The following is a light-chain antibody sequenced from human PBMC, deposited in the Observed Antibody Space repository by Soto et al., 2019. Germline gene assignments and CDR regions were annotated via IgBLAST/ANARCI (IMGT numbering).Light chain of an antibody. CDR3: AARDDSLNGHI. J-gene: IGLJ1*01. Sequence: QSALTQPPSASGSPGQSVTISCTGTSNDVGGYNYVSWYQQHPGGAPKLIIYEVTQRPSGVPDRFSGSKSGNTASLTVSGLQAEDEADYYCAARDDSLNGHIFGTGTKVTVL. V-gene: IGLV2-8*01. CDR1: SNDVGGYNY. CDR2: EVT.